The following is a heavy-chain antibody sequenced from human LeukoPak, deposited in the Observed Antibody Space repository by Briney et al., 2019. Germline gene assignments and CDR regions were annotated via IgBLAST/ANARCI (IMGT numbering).Heavy chain of an antibody. CDR3: AKGPGAMVRGVSGPYGMDV. D-gene: IGHD3-10*01. V-gene: IGHV3-30*18. Sequence: GGSLRLSCAASGFTFSSYGMHWVRQAPGKGLEWVAVISYDGSNKYYADSVKGRFTISRDNSKNTLYLQMNSLRAEDTAVYYCAKGPGAMVRGVSGPYGMDVWGQGTTVTVSS. CDR1: GFTFSSYG. CDR2: ISYDGSNK. J-gene: IGHJ6*02.